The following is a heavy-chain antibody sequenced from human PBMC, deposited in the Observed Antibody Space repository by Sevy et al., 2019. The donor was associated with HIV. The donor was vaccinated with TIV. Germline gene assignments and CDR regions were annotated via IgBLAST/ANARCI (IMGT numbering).Heavy chain of an antibody. V-gene: IGHV3-30*18. CDR3: ANGFTGYNGMDV. CDR1: GIIFTSSG. D-gene: IGHD3-9*01. J-gene: IGHJ6*02. CDR2: RSYHGRDK. Sequence: GGSLRLSCVVSGIIFTSSGMHWVRQAPGKGLEWGAVRSYHGRDKFYADSVKGRFTISRDNSKNILYLQMNGLRIEDTAVYYCANGFTGYNGMDVWGQGTMVTVSS.